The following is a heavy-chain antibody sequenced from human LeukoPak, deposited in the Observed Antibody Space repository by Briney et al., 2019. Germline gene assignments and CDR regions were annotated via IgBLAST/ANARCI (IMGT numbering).Heavy chain of an antibody. J-gene: IGHJ4*02. CDR1: GFTFDDYA. D-gene: IGHD4-23*01. CDR3: VSYAGDY. Sequence: PGRSLRLSCAASGFTFDDYAMHWVRQAPGKGLEWVSGISWNCGSIGYADSVKGRFTISRDNAKNSLYLQMNSLRAEDTALYYCVSYAGDYWGQGTLVTVSS. V-gene: IGHV3-9*01. CDR2: ISWNCGSI.